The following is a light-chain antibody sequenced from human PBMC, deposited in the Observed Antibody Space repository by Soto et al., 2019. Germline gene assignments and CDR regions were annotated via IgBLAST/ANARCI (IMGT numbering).Light chain of an antibody. CDR1: QSVSSN. Sequence: EIVMTQSPATLSVSPGERATLSCRASQSVSSNLAWYQQKPGQAPRLLIYGASIRATGIPARFSGSGSGTEFTLTISSLQPDDFATYYCQQYDSYPRTFGQGTKVEIK. V-gene: IGKV3-15*01. J-gene: IGKJ1*01. CDR3: QQYDSYPRT. CDR2: GAS.